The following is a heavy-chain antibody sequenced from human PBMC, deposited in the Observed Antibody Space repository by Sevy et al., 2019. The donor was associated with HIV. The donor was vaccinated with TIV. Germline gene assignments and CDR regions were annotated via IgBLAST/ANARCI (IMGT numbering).Heavy chain of an antibody. D-gene: IGHD3-22*01. CDR1: GFMVSSRY. Sequence: GGSLRLSCAASGFMVSSRYMSWVRQAPGKGLEWVSVIYSGGRTYYADSVKGRFTISRDISKNTVLLQMNSLRAEDTAIYYCARKYDSSGYFDYWGQGTLVTVSS. CDR2: IYSGGRT. J-gene: IGHJ4*02. V-gene: IGHV3-66*01. CDR3: ARKYDSSGYFDY.